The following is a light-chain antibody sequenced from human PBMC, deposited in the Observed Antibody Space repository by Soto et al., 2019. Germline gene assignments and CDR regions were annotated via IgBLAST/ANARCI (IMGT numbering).Light chain of an antibody. CDR1: QSVSTY. CDR3: QQRHNWPPLT. CDR2: DAS. Sequence: EIVLTQSPATLSLSPGERATLSCRASQSVSTYLAWYQQKPGQAPRLLIYDASNRATGIPARFSGSGSGTDFTLTISSLEPEEFAVYYCQQRHNWPPLTFGGGTKVEIK. J-gene: IGKJ4*01. V-gene: IGKV3-11*01.